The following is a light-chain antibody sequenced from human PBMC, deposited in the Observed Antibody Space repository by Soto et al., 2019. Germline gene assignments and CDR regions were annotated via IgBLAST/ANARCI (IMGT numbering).Light chain of an antibody. V-gene: IGKV3-20*01. J-gene: IGKJ1*01. CDR1: QSVRSNY. CDR2: AAS. Sequence: EIVLTQSPGTLTLSPGERATLSCRASQSVRSNYLAWYQQGPGQAHRLLIFAASSRATGIPDRFSGSGSGTDFTLTISRLEPEYFAVYYWKQYSTSPWTFGQGTKVDIK. CDR3: KQYSTSPWT.